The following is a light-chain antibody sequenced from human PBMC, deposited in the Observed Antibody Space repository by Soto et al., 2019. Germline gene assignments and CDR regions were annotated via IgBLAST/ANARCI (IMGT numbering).Light chain of an antibody. V-gene: IGLV1-40*01. Sequence: QCVLTQTPSGSGAPGQRVTISCTGSSSNIGAGYDVHWYQQLPGTAPKLLIYGNSNRPSGVPDRFSGSKSGTSASLAITGLQAEDEADYYCQSYDTSLSVVVFGGGTKLTVL. CDR1: SSNIGAGYD. J-gene: IGLJ2*01. CDR3: QSYDTSLSVVV. CDR2: GNS.